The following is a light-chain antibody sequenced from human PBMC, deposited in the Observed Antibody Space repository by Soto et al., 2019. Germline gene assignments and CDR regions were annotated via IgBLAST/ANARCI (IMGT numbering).Light chain of an antibody. CDR1: QSISTH. CDR2: AAS. J-gene: IGKJ1*01. CDR3: LQDYNYPRT. Sequence: QMTQSPSSQSASVGDRVSITCRASQSISTHLSWYQQKPGKAPKLLIYAASSLQSWVPSRFTGSGSGTDFTLTISSLQPEDFATYYCLQDYNYPRTFGQGTKVDIK. V-gene: IGKV1-6*01.